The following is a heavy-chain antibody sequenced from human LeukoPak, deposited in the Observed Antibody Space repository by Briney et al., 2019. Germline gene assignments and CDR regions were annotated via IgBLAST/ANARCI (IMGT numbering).Heavy chain of an antibody. Sequence: SETLSLTCTVSGGSISSYYWSWIRQPPGKGLEWIGYIYTSGSTNYNPSLKSRVTISVDTSKNQFSPKLSSVTAADTAVYYCARHGDGYNLRAWFDPWGQGTLVTVSS. CDR2: IYTSGST. CDR1: GGSISSYY. J-gene: IGHJ5*02. V-gene: IGHV4-4*09. CDR3: ARHGDGYNLRAWFDP. D-gene: IGHD5-24*01.